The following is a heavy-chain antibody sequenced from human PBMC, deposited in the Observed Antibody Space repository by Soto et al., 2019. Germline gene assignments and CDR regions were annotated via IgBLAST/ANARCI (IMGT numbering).Heavy chain of an antibody. V-gene: IGHV4-38-2*01. D-gene: IGHD3-22*01. J-gene: IGHJ3*02. CDR2: IYHSGNT. CDR3: ARGYYDSNGQSNTFDI. CDR1: GYSISLGYY. Sequence: SETLSLTCAVSGYSISLGYYWGWIRQPPGKGLEWIGSIYHSGNTYYNPSLKSRVSISPDTSKNHFSLELTSVTAADTAVYYCARGYYDSNGQSNTFDIWGQGTMVTVSS.